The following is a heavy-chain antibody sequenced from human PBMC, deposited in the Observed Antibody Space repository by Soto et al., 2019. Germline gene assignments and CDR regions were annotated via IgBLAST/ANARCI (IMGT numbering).Heavy chain of an antibody. V-gene: IGHV3-64*01. J-gene: IGHJ4*02. D-gene: IGHD6-6*01. CDR1: GFTFSSYA. Sequence: EVQLVESGGGLVQPGGSLRLSCAASGFTFSSYAMHWVRQAPGKGLEYVSAISSNGGSTYYANSVKGRFTISRDNSKNTLYLQMGSLRAEDMAVYYCARSRVAARRLDYWGQGTLVTVSS. CDR2: ISSNGGST. CDR3: ARSRVAARRLDY.